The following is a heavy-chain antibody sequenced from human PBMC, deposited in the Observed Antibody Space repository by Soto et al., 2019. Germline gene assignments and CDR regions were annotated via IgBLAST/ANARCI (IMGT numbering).Heavy chain of an antibody. CDR3: ARDFVGASDY. Sequence: PSETLSLTCTVSGGSISSGPSYWGWIRQPPGQGLEWVGSIYYLGNTNYNSSLRSRVVISVDTSKNQISLTVNFVTAADTAMYYCARDFVGASDYWGQGILVTVSS. CDR2: IYYLGNT. V-gene: IGHV4-39*07. J-gene: IGHJ4*02. D-gene: IGHD1-26*01. CDR1: GGSISSGPSY.